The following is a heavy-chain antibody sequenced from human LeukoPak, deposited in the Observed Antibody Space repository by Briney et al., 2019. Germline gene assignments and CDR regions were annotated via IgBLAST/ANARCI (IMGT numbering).Heavy chain of an antibody. CDR2: INHSGST. Sequence: SETLSLTCAVYGGSFSVYYWSWIRQPPGKWLEWIGEINHSGSTNYNPSLKSRVTISVDTSKNQFSLKLSSVTAADTAVYYCARDPLWFGELMDVWGKGTTVTVSS. J-gene: IGHJ6*04. CDR1: GGSFSVYY. V-gene: IGHV4-34*01. D-gene: IGHD3-10*01. CDR3: ARDPLWFGELMDV.